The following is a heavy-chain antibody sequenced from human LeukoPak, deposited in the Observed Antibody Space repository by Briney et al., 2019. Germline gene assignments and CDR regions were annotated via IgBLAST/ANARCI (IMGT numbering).Heavy chain of an antibody. CDR2: ISSSSSTI. CDR1: GFTFSSYS. Sequence: GGSLRLSCAASGFTFSSYSMNWVRQAPGKGLEWVSYISSSSSTIYYADSVKGRFTISRDNAKNSLYLQMNSLRAEDTAVYYCARVVYGDSDDYWGQGTLVTVSS. CDR3: ARVVYGDSDDY. D-gene: IGHD4-17*01. V-gene: IGHV3-48*01. J-gene: IGHJ4*02.